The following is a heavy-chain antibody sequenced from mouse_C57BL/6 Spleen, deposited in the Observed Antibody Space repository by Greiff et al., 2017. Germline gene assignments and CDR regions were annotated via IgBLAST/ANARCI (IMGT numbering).Heavy chain of an antibody. Sequence: QVQLQQSGAELAKPGASVKLSCKASGYTFTSYWMHWVKQRPGQGLEWIGHINPSSGYTKYNQKFKDKATLTADKSSSTAYMQLSSLTYEDSAVYYCARYGSSYDYAMDYWGQGTSVTVSS. CDR2: INPSSGYT. D-gene: IGHD1-1*01. V-gene: IGHV1-7*01. J-gene: IGHJ4*01. CDR1: GYTFTSYW. CDR3: ARYGSSYDYAMDY.